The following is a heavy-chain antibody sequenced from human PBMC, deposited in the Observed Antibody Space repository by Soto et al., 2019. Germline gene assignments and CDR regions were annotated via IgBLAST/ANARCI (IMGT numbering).Heavy chain of an antibody. CDR3: TRHRYRGKPDDS. CDR1: ADSFTNYW. D-gene: IGHD2-15*01. V-gene: IGHV5-51*01. CDR2: IYPGDSDT. Sequence: GESLKISCKGSADSFTNYWIGWVRQLPGKGLEWMGIIYPGDSDTRYSPSFQGQVTISADKSITTAYLQWSSLKASDTAMYYCTRHRYRGKPDDSWGLGTLVIVSS. J-gene: IGHJ4*02.